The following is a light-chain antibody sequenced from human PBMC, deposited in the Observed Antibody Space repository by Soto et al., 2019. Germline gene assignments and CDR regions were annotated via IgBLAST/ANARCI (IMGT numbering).Light chain of an antibody. Sequence: VLTQSPATLSLSPGDSATLSCRASQSVATNLAWYQQRPGQAPRLLIYGASKRAAGIPDTFSGSGSGTDFTLTINSLEPEDFAVYYCQQRSNWPPITCGQGTRLEIK. CDR1: QSVATN. CDR2: GAS. J-gene: IGKJ5*01. V-gene: IGKV3-11*01. CDR3: QQRSNWPPIT.